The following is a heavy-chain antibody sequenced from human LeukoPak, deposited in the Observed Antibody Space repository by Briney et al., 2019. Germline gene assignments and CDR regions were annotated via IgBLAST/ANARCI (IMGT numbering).Heavy chain of an antibody. CDR3: ARDRGGGGNSSPFDY. Sequence: PGGSLRLSCAASGFTFSIYWMNWVRQTPGKGLEWVANIKHDGSEEYYVDSVKGRFTISRDNVKNSLYLQMNSLRSEDTAVYYCARDRGGGGNSSPFDYWGQGTLVTVSS. CDR1: GFTFSIYW. CDR2: IKHDGSEE. D-gene: IGHD4-23*01. V-gene: IGHV3-7*01. J-gene: IGHJ4*02.